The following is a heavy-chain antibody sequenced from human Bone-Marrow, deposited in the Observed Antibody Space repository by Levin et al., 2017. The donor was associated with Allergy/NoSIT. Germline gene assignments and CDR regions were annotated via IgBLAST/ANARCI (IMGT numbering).Heavy chain of an antibody. Sequence: SQTLSLTCAVYGGSFSGYYWSWIRQPPGKGLEWIGEINHSGSTNYNPSLKSRVTISVDTSKNQFSLKLSSVTAADTAVYYCAREDYYDSSGPSRIFDYWGQGTLVTVSS. V-gene: IGHV4-34*01. CDR3: AREDYYDSSGPSRIFDY. D-gene: IGHD3-22*01. J-gene: IGHJ4*02. CDR1: GGSFSGYY. CDR2: INHSGST.